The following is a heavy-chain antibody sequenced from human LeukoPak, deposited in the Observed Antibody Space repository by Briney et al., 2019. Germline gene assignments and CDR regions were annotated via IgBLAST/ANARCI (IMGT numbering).Heavy chain of an antibody. J-gene: IGHJ6*02. Sequence: GGSLRLSCAASGFILGNAWMSWVRQAPGKGLEWVSYISSSSSTIYYADSVKGRFTISRDNAKNSLYLQMNSLRDEDTAVYYCARERQLVLAYYYGMDVWGQGTTVTVSS. CDR2: ISSSSSTI. CDR3: ARERQLVLAYYYGMDV. V-gene: IGHV3-48*02. D-gene: IGHD6-13*01. CDR1: GFILGNAW.